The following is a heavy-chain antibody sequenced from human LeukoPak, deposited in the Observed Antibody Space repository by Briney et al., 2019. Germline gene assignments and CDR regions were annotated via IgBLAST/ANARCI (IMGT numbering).Heavy chain of an antibody. D-gene: IGHD2-15*01. CDR3: AAVVAATLGNY. CDR2: ISAYNGNT. Sequence: ASVKVSCKASGYTFTSYGISWVRQAPGQGLEWMGWISAYNGNTNYAQKLQGRVTMTTDTSTSTAYMELSSLRSEDTAVYYCAAVVAATLGNYWGQGTLVTVSS. V-gene: IGHV1-18*01. CDR1: GYTFTSYG. J-gene: IGHJ4*02.